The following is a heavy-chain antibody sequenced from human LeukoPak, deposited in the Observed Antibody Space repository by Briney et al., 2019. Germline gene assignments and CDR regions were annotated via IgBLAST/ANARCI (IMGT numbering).Heavy chain of an antibody. CDR3: ATGSPRSSSWYCSY. V-gene: IGHV1-24*01. CDR2: FDPEDGET. J-gene: IGHJ4*02. Sequence: GESLKISCKVSGYSFTNYWIGWVRQMPGKGLQWMGGFDPEDGETIYAQKFQGRVTMTEDTSTDTAYMELSSLRSEDTAVYYCATGSPRSSSWYCSYWGQGTLVTVSS. CDR1: GYSFTNYW. D-gene: IGHD6-13*01.